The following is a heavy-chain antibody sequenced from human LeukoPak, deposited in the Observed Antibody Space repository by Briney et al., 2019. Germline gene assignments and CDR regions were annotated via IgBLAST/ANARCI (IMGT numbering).Heavy chain of an antibody. J-gene: IGHJ3*02. CDR1: GFTFSSYS. CDR3: ATWLGEDAFDI. D-gene: IGHD3-10*01. Sequence: GGSLRLSCAASGFTFSSYSMNWVRQAPGKGLEWVSYISSSRSTIYYADSVKGRFTISRDNAKNSLYLQMNSLRAEDTAVYYCATWLGEDAFDIWGQGTMVTVSS. V-gene: IGHV3-48*04. CDR2: ISSSRSTI.